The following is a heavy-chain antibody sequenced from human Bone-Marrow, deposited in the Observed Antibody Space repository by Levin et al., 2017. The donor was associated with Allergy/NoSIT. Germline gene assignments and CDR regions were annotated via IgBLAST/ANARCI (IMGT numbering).Heavy chain of an antibody. D-gene: IGHD3-10*01. CDR3: ARAWTYYYGSGSYPDLQYYYYYYGMDV. CDR1: GFTFSSYW. J-gene: IGHJ6*02. Sequence: GGSLRLSCAASGFTFSSYWMHWVRQAPGKGLVWVSRINSDGSSTSYADSVKGRFTISRDNAKNTLYLQMNSLRAEDTAVYYCARAWTYYYGSGSYPDLQYYYYYYGMDVWGQGTTVTVSS. CDR2: INSDGSST. V-gene: IGHV3-74*01.